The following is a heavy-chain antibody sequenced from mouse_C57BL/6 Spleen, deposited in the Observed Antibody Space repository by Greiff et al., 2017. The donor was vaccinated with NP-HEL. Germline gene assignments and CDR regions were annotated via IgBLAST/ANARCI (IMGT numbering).Heavy chain of an antibody. CDR2: ISDGGSYT. D-gene: IGHD1-1*01. Sequence: EVQLVESGGGLVKPGGSLKLSCAASGFTFSSYAMSWVRQTPEKRLEWVATISDGGSYTYYPDNVKGRFTISRDNAKNNLYLQMSHLKSEDTAMYYCARDPGGSSSWYFDVWGTGTTVTVSS. CDR1: GFTFSSYA. V-gene: IGHV5-4*01. CDR3: ARDPGGSSSWYFDV. J-gene: IGHJ1*03.